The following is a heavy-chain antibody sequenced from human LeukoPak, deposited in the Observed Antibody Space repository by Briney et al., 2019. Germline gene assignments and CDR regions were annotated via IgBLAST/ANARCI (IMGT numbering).Heavy chain of an antibody. V-gene: IGHV3-48*03. Sequence: GGSLRLSCAASGFTFSSDEMNWVRQAPGKGLEWVSYISSSGSTIYYADSVKGRFTISRDNAKHSLYLQMNSLRAEHTAVYYCARVGSSSWYDAFDIWGQGTMVTVSS. D-gene: IGHD6-13*01. J-gene: IGHJ3*02. CDR3: ARVGSSSWYDAFDI. CDR2: ISSSGSTI. CDR1: GFTFSSDE.